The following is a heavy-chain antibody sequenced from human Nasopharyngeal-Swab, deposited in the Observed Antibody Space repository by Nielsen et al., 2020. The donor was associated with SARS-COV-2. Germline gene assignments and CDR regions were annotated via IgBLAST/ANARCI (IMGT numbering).Heavy chain of an antibody. Sequence: SETLSLTCTVSGGSISSYYWSWIRPPPGKGLEWIGSTYHSGSTNYNPSLKSRVTISVDTSKNQSSLKLSSMTAADTAVYYCARTSYQSYGMDVWGRGTTVTVS. J-gene: IGHJ6*02. CDR1: GGSISSYY. CDR2: TYHSGST. CDR3: ARTSYQSYGMDV. D-gene: IGHD2-2*01. V-gene: IGHV4-59*01.